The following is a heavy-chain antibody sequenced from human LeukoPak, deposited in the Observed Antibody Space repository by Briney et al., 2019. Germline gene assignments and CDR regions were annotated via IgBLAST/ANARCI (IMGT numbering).Heavy chain of an antibody. D-gene: IGHD4-11*01. CDR3: ARDSGGTVIFDY. CDR2: INHSGST. J-gene: IGHJ4*02. V-gene: IGHV4-34*01. CDR1: RGSFSGYY. Sequence: SETLSLTCAVYRGSFSGYYWSWIRQPPGKGLEWIGEINHSGSTNYNPPLKSRVTISVDTSKNQFSLKLSSVTAADTAVYYCARDSGGTVIFDYWGQGTLVTVSS.